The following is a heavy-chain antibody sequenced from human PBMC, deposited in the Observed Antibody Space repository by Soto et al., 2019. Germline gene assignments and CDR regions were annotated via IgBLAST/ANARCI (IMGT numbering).Heavy chain of an antibody. CDR2: INPKSGGT. Sequence: QVQLVQSGAEVKKPGASVKVSCKASGYTFTDYFIHWVRQAPGQGLEWMGWINPKSGGTNYAPNFQGRVTMTRDTSTSTAYMELYWLRFDDTAVHYCARSRRSTAIQDDHWGQGTLVTVST. D-gene: IGHD2-21*02. CDR1: GYTFTDYF. J-gene: IGHJ4*02. V-gene: IGHV1-2*02. CDR3: ARSRRSTAIQDDH.